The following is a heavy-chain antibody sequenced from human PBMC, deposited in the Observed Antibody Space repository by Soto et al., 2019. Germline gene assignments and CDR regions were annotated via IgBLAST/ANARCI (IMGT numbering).Heavy chain of an antibody. Sequence: EVHLLESGGGLVQPGGSLTLSCAASGFTFSSYAMSWVRQAPGKGLEWVSAISGGGGDSTYYADSVKGWLIISKDNSKNTLYLQMSSLRADDTAVYDCAKELGINGKGAFDMWGQGTMVTVSS. CDR2: ISGGGGDST. J-gene: IGHJ3*02. CDR3: AKELGINGKGAFDM. V-gene: IGHV3-23*01. CDR1: GFTFSSYA.